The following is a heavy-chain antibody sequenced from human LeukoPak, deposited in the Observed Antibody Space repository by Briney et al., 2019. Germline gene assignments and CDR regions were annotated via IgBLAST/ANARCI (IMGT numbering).Heavy chain of an antibody. CDR3: ARAGGMVRGVMD. CDR2: ISSNGGST. J-gene: IGHJ4*02. Sequence: GGSLRLSCAASGFTFSSYAMHWVRQAPGKGLEYVSAISSNGGSTYYANSVKGRFTISRDNSKNTLYLQMGSLRAEDMAVYYCARAGGMVRGVMDWGQGTLVTVSS. CDR1: GFTFSSYA. D-gene: IGHD3-10*01. V-gene: IGHV3-64*01.